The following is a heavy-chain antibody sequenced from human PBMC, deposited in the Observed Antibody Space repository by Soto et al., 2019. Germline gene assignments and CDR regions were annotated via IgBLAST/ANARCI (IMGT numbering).Heavy chain of an antibody. CDR2: IYYSGST. J-gene: IGHJ5*02. D-gene: IGHD1-26*01. V-gene: IGHV4-31*03. CDR3: ARDVVGPPVHWFDP. CDR1: GGSISSGGYY. Sequence: KSSETLSLTCTVSGGSISSGGYYWSWIRQHPGKGLEWIGYIYYSGSTYYNPSLESRVTISVDTSKNQFSLKLSSVTAADTAVYYCARDVVGPPVHWFDPWGQGTLVTVSS.